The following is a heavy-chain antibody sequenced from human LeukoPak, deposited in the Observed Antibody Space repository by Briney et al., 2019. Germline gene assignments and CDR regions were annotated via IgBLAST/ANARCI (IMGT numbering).Heavy chain of an antibody. CDR1: GGSITSYY. Sequence: SETLSLTCAVSGGSITSYYWSWIRQPPGKGLEWIGYIYYSGSTNYNPSLKSRVTISVDTSKNQFSLKLSSVTAADAAVYYCARGGVNYKIAGPWGQGALVTVSS. D-gene: IGHD3-10*01. CDR3: ARGGVNYKIAGP. J-gene: IGHJ5*02. CDR2: IYYSGST. V-gene: IGHV4-59*01.